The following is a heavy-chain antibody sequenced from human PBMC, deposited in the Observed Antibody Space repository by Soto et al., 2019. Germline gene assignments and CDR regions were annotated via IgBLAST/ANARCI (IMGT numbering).Heavy chain of an antibody. Sequence: EVYLVESGGGLVQPGGSLRLTCAASKFAFSSYSMNWVRQAPGKGLEWISHISDTSRAIYYADSGKGRFTISRDNAKNLRFLQMNRLIAEDKAVYYCARERRYDYWTAFAPTRYWGPRTLVTVSS. V-gene: IGHV3-48*04. CDR2: ISDTSRAI. CDR1: KFAFSSYS. D-gene: IGHD3-3*01. CDR3: ARERRYDYWTAFAPTRY. J-gene: IGHJ4*02.